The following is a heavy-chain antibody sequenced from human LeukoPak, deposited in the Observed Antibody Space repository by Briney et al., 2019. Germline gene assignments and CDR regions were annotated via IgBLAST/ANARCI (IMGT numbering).Heavy chain of an antibody. Sequence: PGGSLRLSCAASGFTFSSYEMNWVRHAPGKGLEWVSYISSRGSTIYYADSVKGRFTISRDNAKNSLYLQMNSLRAEDTAFYYCARGVGRSGWYYFDYWGQGTLVTVSS. CDR1: GFTFSSYE. CDR2: ISSRGSTI. J-gene: IGHJ4*02. D-gene: IGHD6-19*01. CDR3: ARGVGRSGWYYFDY. V-gene: IGHV3-48*03.